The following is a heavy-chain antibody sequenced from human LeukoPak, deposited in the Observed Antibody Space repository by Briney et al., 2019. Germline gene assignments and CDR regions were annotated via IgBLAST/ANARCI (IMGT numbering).Heavy chain of an antibody. Sequence: PGGSLRLSCAASGFTFSSYWMHWVRQAPGKGLEWVSGINWNGGSTGYADSVKGRFTISRDNAKNSLYLQMNSLRAEDTALYYCARDGSSWYGGYWGQGTLVTVSS. CDR2: INWNGGST. J-gene: IGHJ4*02. CDR3: ARDGSSWYGGY. V-gene: IGHV3-20*04. D-gene: IGHD6-13*01. CDR1: GFTFSSYW.